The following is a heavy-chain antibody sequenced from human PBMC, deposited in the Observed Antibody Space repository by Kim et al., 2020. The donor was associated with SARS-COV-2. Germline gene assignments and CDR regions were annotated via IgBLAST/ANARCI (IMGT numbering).Heavy chain of an antibody. J-gene: IGHJ3*02. CDR3: ARENSGDAFDI. Sequence: MYYAASVKSRFTITRDNAKNSLYLQLNSLRAEDTAVYFCARENSGDAFDIWGQGTMVTVSS. CDR2: M. D-gene: IGHD2-15*01. V-gene: IGHV3-48*03.